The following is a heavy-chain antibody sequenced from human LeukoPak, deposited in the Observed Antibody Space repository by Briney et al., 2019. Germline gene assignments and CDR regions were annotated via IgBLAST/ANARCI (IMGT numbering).Heavy chain of an antibody. V-gene: IGHV4-59*08. CDR2: IYYGGST. CDR1: GGSISSYY. D-gene: IGHD3-16*01. J-gene: IGHJ6*02. Sequence: SETLSLTCTVSGGSISSYYWSWIRQPPGKGLEWIGYIYYGGSTNYNPSLKSRVIISVDTSKSQFSLKLSSVTTADTAVYYCASLSRGAYYYGMDVWGQGTTVTVSS. CDR3: ASLSRGAYYYGMDV.